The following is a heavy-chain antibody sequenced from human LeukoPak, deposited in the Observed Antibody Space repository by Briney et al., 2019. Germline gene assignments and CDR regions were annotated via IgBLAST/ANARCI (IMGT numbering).Heavy chain of an antibody. CDR1: GGSISSRPYY. CDR3: ARHVEYYGSGYYFDY. Sequence: SETLSLTCTVSGGSISSRPYYWGWVRQPPGKGLEWIGTISYSGTTYYSPSLKSRVTISLDTSKNQFSLKLSSVTAADTAVYYCARHVEYYGSGYYFDYWGQGTLVTVSS. V-gene: IGHV4-39*01. J-gene: IGHJ4*02. CDR2: ISYSGTT. D-gene: IGHD3-10*01.